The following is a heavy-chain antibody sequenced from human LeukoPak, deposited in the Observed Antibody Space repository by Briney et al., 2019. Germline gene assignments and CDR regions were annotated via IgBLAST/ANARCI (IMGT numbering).Heavy chain of an antibody. J-gene: IGHJ4*02. V-gene: IGHV3-48*01. D-gene: IGHD3-10*01. CDR2: ISSSSSTI. Sequence: PGGSLRLSCAASGFTFSSYSMNWVRQAPGKGLEWVSYISSSSSTIYYADSVKGRFTISRDNAKNPLYLQMNSLRAEDTAVYYCARAEIVYGSGSFWGQGTLVTVSS. CDR3: ARAEIVYGSGSF. CDR1: GFTFSSYS.